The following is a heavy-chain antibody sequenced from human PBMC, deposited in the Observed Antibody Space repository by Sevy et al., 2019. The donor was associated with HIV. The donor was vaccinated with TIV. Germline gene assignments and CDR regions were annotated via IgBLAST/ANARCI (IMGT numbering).Heavy chain of an antibody. D-gene: IGHD3-10*01. J-gene: IGHJ3*01. CDR1: GFTFSSYP. CDR3: VRETTMLPRGAFDF. Sequence: GGSLRLSCAASGFTFSSYPMHWVRQAPGKGLEWVSFISFDGTEKYYAYSVKGRFTITRDNSKNTLFLQMNSLRAADTAFYYCVRETTMLPRGAFDFWGQGTMVTVSS. V-gene: IGHV3-30-3*01. CDR2: ISFDGTEK.